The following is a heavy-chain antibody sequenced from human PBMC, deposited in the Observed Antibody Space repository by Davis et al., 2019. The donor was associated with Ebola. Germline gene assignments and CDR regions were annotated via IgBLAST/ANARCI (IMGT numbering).Heavy chain of an antibody. Sequence: SETLSLTCTVSGGSISSYYWSWIRQPPGKGLEWIGYIYYSGSTNYNPSLKSRVTISVDTSKNQFSLKLSSVTAADTAVYYCARDQVRTRYYYYGMDVWGQGTTVTVSS. CDR1: GGSISSYY. CDR3: ARDQVRTRYYYYGMDV. J-gene: IGHJ6*02. D-gene: IGHD1-1*01. V-gene: IGHV4-59*12. CDR2: IYYSGST.